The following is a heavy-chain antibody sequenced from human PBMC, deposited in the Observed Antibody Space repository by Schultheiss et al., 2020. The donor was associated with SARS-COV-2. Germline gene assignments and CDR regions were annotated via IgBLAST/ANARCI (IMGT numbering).Heavy chain of an antibody. Sequence: GGSLRLSCTASGFTFGDYAMSWVRQAPGKGLEWVANIKQGGSEQYYVDSVKGRFTISRDNAKNSLYLQMNSLRAEDTAVYYCGGQGDYYYYYMDVWGKGTTVTVSS. CDR3: GGQGDYYYYYMDV. J-gene: IGHJ6*03. CDR2: IKQGGSEQ. D-gene: IGHD3-16*01. CDR1: GFTFGDYA. V-gene: IGHV3-7*01.